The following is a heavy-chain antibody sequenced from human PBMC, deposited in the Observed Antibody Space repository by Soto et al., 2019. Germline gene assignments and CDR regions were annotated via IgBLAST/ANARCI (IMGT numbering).Heavy chain of an antibody. Sequence: PSETLSLTCAVYGGSFSGYYWSWIRQPPGKGLEWIGSIYYSGSTYYNPSLKSRVTISVDTSKNQFSLKLSSVTAADTAVYYCGTQEVGGTYVYTFDPWGQGTLVTVSS. CDR1: GGSFSGYY. J-gene: IGHJ5*02. CDR2: IYYSGST. V-gene: IGHV4-59*05. D-gene: IGHD1-26*01. CDR3: GTQEVGGTYVYTFDP.